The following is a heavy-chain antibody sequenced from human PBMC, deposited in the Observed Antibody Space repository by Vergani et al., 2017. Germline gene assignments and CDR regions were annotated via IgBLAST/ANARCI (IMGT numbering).Heavy chain of an antibody. CDR2: ISSSSSTI. D-gene: IGHD3-10*01. V-gene: IGHV3-48*04. CDR3: ARANRKITMVRGVPDY. Sequence: VQLVESGGGVVQPGRSLRLSCAASGFTFSSYSMNWVRQAPGKGLEWVSYISSSSSTIYYADSVKGRFTISRDNAKNSLYLQMNSLRAEDTAVYYCARANRKITMVRGVPDYWGQGTLVTVSS. J-gene: IGHJ4*02. CDR1: GFTFSSYS.